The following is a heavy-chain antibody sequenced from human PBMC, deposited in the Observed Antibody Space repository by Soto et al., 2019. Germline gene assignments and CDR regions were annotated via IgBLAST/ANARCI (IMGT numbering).Heavy chain of an antibody. CDR2: INPSGGST. D-gene: IGHD3-10*01. CDR3: ARDYYGSGSYYYFDH. J-gene: IGHJ4*02. Sequence: ASVKVSCKASGYTFTSYYMHWVRQAPGQGLEWMGIINPSGGSTSYAQKFQGRVTMTRDTSTSTVYMELSSLRSEDTAVYYCARDYYGSGSYYYFDHWGQGTLVTVSS. CDR1: GYTFTSYY. V-gene: IGHV1-46*01.